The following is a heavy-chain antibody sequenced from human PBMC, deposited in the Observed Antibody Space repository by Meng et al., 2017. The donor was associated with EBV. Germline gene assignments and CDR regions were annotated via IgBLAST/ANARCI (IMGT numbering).Heavy chain of an antibody. Sequence: QGALVHSGAGVKEPGSWVKVSGKASGGTFSSYAISWVRQAPGQGLEWMGGIIPIFGTANYAQKFQGRVTITADKSTSTAYMELSSLRSEDTAVYYCARAEIAAAGRLDYWGQGTLVTVSS. CDR1: GGTFSSYA. J-gene: IGHJ4*02. V-gene: IGHV1-69*06. D-gene: IGHD6-13*01. CDR2: IIPIFGTA. CDR3: ARAEIAAAGRLDY.